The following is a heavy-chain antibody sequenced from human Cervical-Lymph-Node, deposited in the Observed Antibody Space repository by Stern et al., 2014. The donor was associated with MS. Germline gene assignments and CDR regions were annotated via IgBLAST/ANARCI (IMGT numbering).Heavy chain of an antibody. CDR2: INWNGGSQ. V-gene: IGHV3-20*01. D-gene: IGHD2-8*02. J-gene: IGHJ6*02. CDR1: GFTFEDYG. CDR3: ARAFCTGGVCYSFPFYGMDV. Sequence: EDQLVESGGGVVRPGRSLRLSCAASGFTFEDYGMSWVRQAPGKGLECVAAINWNGGSQVYAGSGQGRFTISRDNAKNSLYLQMNSLRAEDTALYHCARAFCTGGVCYSFPFYGMDVWGQGTTVTVSS.